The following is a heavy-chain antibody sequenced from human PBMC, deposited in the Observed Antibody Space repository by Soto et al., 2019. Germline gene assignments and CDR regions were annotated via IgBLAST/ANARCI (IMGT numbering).Heavy chain of an antibody. CDR1: GFTLSTYW. CDR3: VCGGNFFVY. J-gene: IGHJ4*02. CDR2: INQDGSER. V-gene: IGHV3-7*01. Sequence: EVQLVESGGGLVQPGGSWRLPLAALGFTLSTYWLTGVRQLPGKGLEWVASINQDGSERYYVDSVRGRFTISRDNAKNSLYLQMNSLRAEDTAVYYCVCGGNFFVYWGQGTLVTVSP. D-gene: IGHD3-16*01.